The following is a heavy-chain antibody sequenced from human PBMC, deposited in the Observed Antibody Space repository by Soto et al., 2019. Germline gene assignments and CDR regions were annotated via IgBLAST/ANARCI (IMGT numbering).Heavy chain of an antibody. CDR2: ISANSGNT. CDR3: ARDHGTIFDFDY. D-gene: IGHD3-9*01. J-gene: IGHJ4*02. V-gene: IGHV1-18*04. CDR1: GYTFTSSC. Sequence: GSVKVSCKASGYTFTSSCFNWVGQSPGQGLEWMGWISANSGNTNYAQNLQGRVTMTTDTSTSTAYMELRSLRSDDTAVYYCARDHGTIFDFDYWGQGTLVTVSS.